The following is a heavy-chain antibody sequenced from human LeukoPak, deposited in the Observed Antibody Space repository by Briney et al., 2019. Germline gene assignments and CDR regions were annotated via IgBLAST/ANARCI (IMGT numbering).Heavy chain of an antibody. J-gene: IGHJ4*02. Sequence: SGGSLRLSCATSGFTFVDYGLSWVRRAPGKGLEWLCAINYNGAITDYADPVKGRFTISRDNAKNSLYLRMDSLRAEDTALYYCARDRLGPSFSVSHFDLWGQGTLVTVSS. D-gene: IGHD3-3*02. CDR3: ARDRLGPSFSVSHFDL. V-gene: IGHV3-20*04. CDR2: INYNGAIT. CDR1: GFTFVDYG.